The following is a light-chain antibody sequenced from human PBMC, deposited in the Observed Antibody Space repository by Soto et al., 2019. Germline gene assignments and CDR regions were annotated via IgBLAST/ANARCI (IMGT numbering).Light chain of an antibody. V-gene: IGKV2-28*01. CDR2: LGS. Sequence: DIVKTQSPLSLPVTPGEAASISCRSSQSLLHSNGYNFLDWYLQKPGQSPQILINLGSNRSSGVPDRFSGSGSGTDFTLKISRVEAEDVGVYYCMQALQSPRTFGQGTKVEIK. CDR1: QSLLHSNGYNF. CDR3: MQALQSPRT. J-gene: IGKJ1*01.